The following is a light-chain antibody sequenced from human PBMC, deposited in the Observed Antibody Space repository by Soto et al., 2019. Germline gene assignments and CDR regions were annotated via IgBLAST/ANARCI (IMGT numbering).Light chain of an antibody. CDR3: QQSYNSPPLT. CDR1: QGISSY. CDR2: AAS. J-gene: IGKJ4*01. V-gene: IGKV1-8*01. Sequence: AIRMTQSPSSLSASTGDRVTITCRASQGISSYLAWYQQKPGQAPKLLIYAASSLLSGVPSRFRGGGFRTEFTLNISSLQPDDFATYYCQQSYNSPPLTFGGGTRL.